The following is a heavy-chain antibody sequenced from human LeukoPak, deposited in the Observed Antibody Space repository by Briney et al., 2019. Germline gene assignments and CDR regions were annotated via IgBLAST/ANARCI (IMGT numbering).Heavy chain of an antibody. Sequence: GGSLRLSCAASGFTLSKHWMHWVRQAPGKGLVWVSRINSDETTLQYADSVKGRFTISRDTAKNTLYLQMNRLRAEDTAVYYCARVIVGGTGFDCWGQGTLVTVSS. D-gene: IGHD1-26*01. CDR1: GFTLSKHW. CDR3: ARVIVGGTGFDC. J-gene: IGHJ4*02. CDR2: INSDETTL. V-gene: IGHV3-74*01.